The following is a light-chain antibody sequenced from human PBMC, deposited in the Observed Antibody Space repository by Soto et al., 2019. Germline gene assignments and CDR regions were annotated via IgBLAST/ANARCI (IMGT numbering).Light chain of an antibody. V-gene: IGLV4-69*01. Sequence: QPVLTQSPSASASLGASVKLTCTLTSGPGGYGIAWHQQQPDKGPRFLMKLNSDGSHFKGDGIPDRFSGSTSGAEHYLTISSLHSEDEADYYCQTWGPGIQVFGGGTKLTVL. J-gene: IGLJ3*02. CDR2: LNSDGSH. CDR1: SGPGGYG. CDR3: QTWGPGIQV.